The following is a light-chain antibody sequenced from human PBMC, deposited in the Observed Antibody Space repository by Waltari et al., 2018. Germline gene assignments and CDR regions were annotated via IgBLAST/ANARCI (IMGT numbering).Light chain of an antibody. CDR2: EVS. J-gene: IGLJ1*01. Sequence: YQHHPGTAPKRIIYEVSKRPSGVSLRFSGSKSGSTASLTISGLQAEDETTYYCCSYTSTSTYVFGNGTKVAVL. V-gene: IGLV2-23*02. CDR3: CSYTSTSTYV.